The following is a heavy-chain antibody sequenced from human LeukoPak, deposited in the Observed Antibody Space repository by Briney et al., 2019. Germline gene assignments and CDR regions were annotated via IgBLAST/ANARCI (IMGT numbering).Heavy chain of an antibody. CDR1: GGSLSGHY. J-gene: IGHJ4*02. CDR3: ARFSWGCSTASCYLTN. CDR2: IYYTGTT. Sequence: SETLSLTCTVGGGSLSGHYWGWIRQPPGKGLKLVGHIYYTGTTFYNPSLNSQVTITLDTSRNQFSLRLTSVIAADTAVYYCARFSWGCSTASCYLTNWGQGALVTVSS. D-gene: IGHD2-2*01. V-gene: IGHV4-59*11.